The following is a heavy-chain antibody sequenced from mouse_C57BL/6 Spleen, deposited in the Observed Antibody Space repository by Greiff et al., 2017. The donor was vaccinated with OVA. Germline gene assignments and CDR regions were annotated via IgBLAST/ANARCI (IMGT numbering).Heavy chain of an antibody. Sequence: QVQLQQPGAELVRPGSSVKLSCKASGYTFTSYWMHWVKQRPIQGLEWIGNIDPSDSETHYNQKFKDKATLTVDKSSSTAYMQLSSLKAEDSAVYYCARRDYYGSLDYWGQGTSVTVSS. V-gene: IGHV1-52*01. CDR2: IDPSDSET. J-gene: IGHJ4*01. CDR1: GYTFTSYW. D-gene: IGHD1-1*01. CDR3: ARRDYYGSLDY.